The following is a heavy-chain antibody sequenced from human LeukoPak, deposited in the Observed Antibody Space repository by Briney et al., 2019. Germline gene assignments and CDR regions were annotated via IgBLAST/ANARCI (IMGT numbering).Heavy chain of an antibody. D-gene: IGHD2-21*02. CDR2: INPNSGAT. V-gene: IGHV1-2*06. CDR3: AKSIEYCGADCYGYFDL. J-gene: IGHJ2*01. Sequence: ASVKVSCKPSGYTLTGYYMHWVRQAPGQGLKWMGRINPNSGATNYAQKFQGRVTMTRDTSISTAYMELTTLRSDDTAVYYCAKSIEYCGADCYGYFDLWGRGTLVTVSS. CDR1: GYTLTGYY.